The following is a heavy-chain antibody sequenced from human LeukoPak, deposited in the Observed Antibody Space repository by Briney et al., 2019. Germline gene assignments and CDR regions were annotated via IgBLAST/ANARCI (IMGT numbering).Heavy chain of an antibody. CDR3: ARVRGSGFCSGSSCAKDPGYYYYMDV. CDR2: INPSGSPI. Sequence: AGGSLRLSCEGSGFTFSGYYMSWIRQAPGKGLEWVSYINPSGSPIYYADSVKGRFTISRDNAKKSLDLQMYSLRAEDTAVYYCARVRGSGFCSGSSCAKDPGYYYYMDVWGKGTTVTVSS. J-gene: IGHJ6*03. V-gene: IGHV3-11*01. CDR1: GFTFSGYY. D-gene: IGHD2-2*01.